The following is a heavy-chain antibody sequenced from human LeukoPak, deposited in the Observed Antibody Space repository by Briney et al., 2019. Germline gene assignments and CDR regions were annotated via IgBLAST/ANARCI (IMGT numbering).Heavy chain of an antibody. Sequence: PGGSLRLSCAASGFTFSSYWMSWVRQAPGKGLEWVANIKQDGSEKYYVDSVKGRFTISRDNAKNSLYLQMNSLRAEDTAVYYCARGVFHCSGGSCYFHYFDYWGQGTLVTVSS. V-gene: IGHV3-7*01. CDR3: ARGVFHCSGGSCYFHYFDY. J-gene: IGHJ4*02. CDR2: IKQDGSEK. CDR1: GFTFSSYW. D-gene: IGHD2-15*01.